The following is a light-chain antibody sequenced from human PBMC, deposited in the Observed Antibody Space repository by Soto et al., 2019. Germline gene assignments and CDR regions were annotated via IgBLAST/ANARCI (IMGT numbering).Light chain of an antibody. CDR1: SGHSNYA. Sequence: QSVLTQSPSASASLGASVKLTCTLSSGHSNYAIAWHQQQSEKGPRYLMKLNSDGSHSKWDGIPDRFSGSSSGAERYLTSSSLQSEDEADYYCQTWGSGSVVFGGGTKLTVL. V-gene: IGLV4-69*01. CDR3: QTWGSGSVV. CDR2: LNSDGSH. J-gene: IGLJ2*01.